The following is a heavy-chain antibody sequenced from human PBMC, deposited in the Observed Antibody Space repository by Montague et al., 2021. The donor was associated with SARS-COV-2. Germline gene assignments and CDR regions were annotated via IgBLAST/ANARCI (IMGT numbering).Heavy chain of an antibody. Sequence: SETLSLTCTVSGDSISYFYWSWIRQPAGKGLEWIGRVSASGSTNYNPSLNSRVTMSVDTSKKQFSLRLSPVTAADTAVYYCARDVVAAPGIFDYGGQGTLVTVSS. J-gene: IGHJ4*02. D-gene: IGHD6-13*01. CDR1: GDSISYFY. CDR2: VSASGST. V-gene: IGHV4-4*07. CDR3: ARDVVAAPGIFDY.